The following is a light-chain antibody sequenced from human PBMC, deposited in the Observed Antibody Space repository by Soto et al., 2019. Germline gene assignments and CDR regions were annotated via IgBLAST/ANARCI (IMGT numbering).Light chain of an antibody. J-gene: IGKJ3*01. CDR2: AAS. Sequence: DIQMTQSPSSLSASVGDRVTITCRASQGISNYLAWYQQKPGKVPRLLIFAASTLQSGVPSRFSGSGSGTDFTLTISSLQPEDVATYFCQRYNSAPQTFGPGTKVDLK. CDR1: QGISNY. V-gene: IGKV1-27*01. CDR3: QRYNSAPQT.